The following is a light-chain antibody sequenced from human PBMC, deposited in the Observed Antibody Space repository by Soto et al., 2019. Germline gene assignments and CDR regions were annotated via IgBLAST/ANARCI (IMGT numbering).Light chain of an antibody. CDR3: MQAQQTRA. J-gene: IGKJ1*01. V-gene: IGKV2-28*01. Sequence: DIVMTQSPLSLPVTPGEPASISCRSSQSLLHSNGYNYLDWYLQKPGQSPQLVIYFGSSWASGVPDRLSGSGTGTDFTLKISRVEAEDGGVYYCMQAQQTRAVGQGTKVDIK. CDR2: FGS. CDR1: QSLLHSNGYNY.